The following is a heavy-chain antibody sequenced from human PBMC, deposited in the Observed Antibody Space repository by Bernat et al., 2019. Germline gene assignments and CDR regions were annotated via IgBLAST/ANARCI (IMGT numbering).Heavy chain of an antibody. CDR2: INHSGST. V-gene: IGHV4-34*01. Sequence: QVQLQQWGAGLLKPSETLSLTCAVYGGSFSGYYWSWIRQPPGKGLEWIGEINHSGSTNYNPSLKSRVTISVDTSKNQFSLKLSSVTAADTAGYYCARGRYSSSWYEGGDFDYWGQGTLVTVSS. D-gene: IGHD6-13*01. CDR1: GGSFSGYY. J-gene: IGHJ4*02. CDR3: ARGRYSSSWYEGGDFDY.